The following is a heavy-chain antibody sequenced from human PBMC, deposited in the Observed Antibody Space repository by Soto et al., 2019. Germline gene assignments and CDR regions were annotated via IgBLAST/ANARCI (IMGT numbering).Heavy chain of an antibody. D-gene: IGHD2-21*02. CDR3: ALGGDCGGDCYSYADY. J-gene: IGHJ4*02. V-gene: IGHV1-18*01. Sequence: ASVKVSCKASGYTFTSYGISWVRQAPGQGLEWMGWISAYNGNTNYAQKLQGRVAMTTDTSTSTAYMELRSLRSDDTAVYYCALGGDCGGDCYSYADYWGQGTLVTVSS. CDR1: GYTFTSYG. CDR2: ISAYNGNT.